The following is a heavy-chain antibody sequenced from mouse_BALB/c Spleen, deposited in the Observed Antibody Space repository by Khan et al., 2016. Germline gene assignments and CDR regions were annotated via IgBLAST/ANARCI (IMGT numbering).Heavy chain of an antibody. CDR3: ARSPYDYDVGFAY. CDR2: IDPANGNT. V-gene: IGHV14-3*02. Sequence: VQLQQSGAELVKPGASVKLSCTASGFNIKDTYMHWVKQRPEQGLEWIGRIDPANGNTKYDPKFQGKATITAEPSSNTPYLQLSSLTSEDTAVYYCARSPYDYDVGFAYWGQGTLVTVSA. J-gene: IGHJ3*01. D-gene: IGHD2-4*01. CDR1: GFNIKDTY.